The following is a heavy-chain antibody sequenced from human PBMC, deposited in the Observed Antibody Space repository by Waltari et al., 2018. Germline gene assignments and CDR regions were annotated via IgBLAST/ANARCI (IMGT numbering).Heavy chain of an antibody. CDR2: IYYSGST. J-gene: IGHJ6*02. D-gene: IGHD3-3*01. Sequence: QVQLQESGPGLVKPSETLSLTCTVSGGSISSHYWSWIRPPPGKGLEWIGYIYYSGSTNYNPSLKSRVTISVDTSKNQFSLKLSSVTAADTAVYYCARESGYRYYYYGMDVWGQGTTVTVSS. CDR1: GGSISSHY. CDR3: ARESGYRYYYYGMDV. V-gene: IGHV4-59*11.